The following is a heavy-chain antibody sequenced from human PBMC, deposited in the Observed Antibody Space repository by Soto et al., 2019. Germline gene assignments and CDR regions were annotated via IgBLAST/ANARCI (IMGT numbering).Heavy chain of an antibody. Sequence: QVQLVESGGGVVQPGRSLRLSCAASGFTFSSYGMHWVRQAPGKGLEWVAVIWYDGSNKYYADSVKGRFTISRDNSKNTLYLQMNSLRAEDTAVYYCARDWYPYDSRGYGNYWGQGTLVTVSS. J-gene: IGHJ4*02. CDR3: ARDWYPYDSRGYGNY. CDR2: IWYDGSNK. CDR1: GFTFSSYG. V-gene: IGHV3-33*01. D-gene: IGHD3-22*01.